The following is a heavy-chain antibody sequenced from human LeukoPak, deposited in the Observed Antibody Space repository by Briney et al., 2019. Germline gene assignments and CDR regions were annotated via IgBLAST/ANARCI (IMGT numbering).Heavy chain of an antibody. CDR1: GFTFSNAW. V-gene: IGHV3-15*01. J-gene: IGHJ4*02. CDR3: TTANPVEYQLLYYSLYYFDY. Sequence: GGSLRLSCAASGFTFSNAWMSWVRQAPGKGLEWVGRIKSKTDGGTTDYAAPVKGRFTISRDDSKNTLYLQMNSLKTEDTAVYYCTTANPVEYQLLYYSLYYFDYWGQGTLVTVSS. CDR2: IKSKTDGGTT. D-gene: IGHD2-2*02.